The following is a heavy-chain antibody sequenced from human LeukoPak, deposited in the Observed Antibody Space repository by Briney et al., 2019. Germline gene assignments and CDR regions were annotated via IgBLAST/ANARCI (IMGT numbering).Heavy chain of an antibody. Sequence: SETLSLTCTVSAGSIISTSYYWGWIRQPPGKGLEWIGSIYYSGNTYYNPSLKSRVTISVDTSKNQCSLKLNSVTAAYTAVYYCARGTTRGTAYYMDVWGKGTTVTVSS. CDR2: IYYSGNT. V-gene: IGHV4-39*07. D-gene: IGHD1-1*01. J-gene: IGHJ6*03. CDR3: ARGTTRGTAYYMDV. CDR1: AGSIISTSYY.